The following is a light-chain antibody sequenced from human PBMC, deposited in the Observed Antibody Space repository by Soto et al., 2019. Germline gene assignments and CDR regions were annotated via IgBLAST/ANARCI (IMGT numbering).Light chain of an antibody. J-gene: IGKJ4*01. Sequence: EIVLTQSPATLSLSPGERATLSCRASQSLSSQLAWYQQNPGQAPRLLIHDASNRATGIPARFSGSGSATDFTLTISSLEPEDFAVYYCQQRSNWPLTFGGGTKVDIK. V-gene: IGKV3-11*01. CDR1: QSLSSQ. CDR2: DAS. CDR3: QQRSNWPLT.